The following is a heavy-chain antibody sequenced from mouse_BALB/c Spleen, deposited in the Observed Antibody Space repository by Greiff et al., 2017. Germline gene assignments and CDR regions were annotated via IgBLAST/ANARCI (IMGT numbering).Heavy chain of an antibody. V-gene: IGHV1-59*01. Sequence: QVQLQQPGAELVKPGASVKMSCKASGYTFTSYWMYWVKQRPGQGLEWIGVIDPSDSYTSYNQKFKGKATLTVDTSSSTAYMQLSSLTSEDSAVYYCATREYCNPFAYWGQGTLVTVSA. CDR1: GYTFTSYW. CDR3: ATREYCNPFAY. J-gene: IGHJ3*01. D-gene: IGHD2-10*02. CDR2: IDPSDSYT.